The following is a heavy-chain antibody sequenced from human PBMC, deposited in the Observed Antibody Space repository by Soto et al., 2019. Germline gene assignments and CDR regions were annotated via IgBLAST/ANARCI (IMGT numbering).Heavy chain of an antibody. D-gene: IGHD4-4*01. J-gene: IGHJ6*02. Sequence: LRLSCAASGFTFSSYSMNWVRQAPGKGLEWVSSISSSSSYIYYADSVKGRFTISRDNAKNSLYLQMNSLRAEDTAVYYCAGNYFMVNLHYYYGMDVWGQGTTVTVSS. CDR1: GFTFSSYS. CDR3: AGNYFMVNLHYYYGMDV. V-gene: IGHV3-21*01. CDR2: ISSSSSYI.